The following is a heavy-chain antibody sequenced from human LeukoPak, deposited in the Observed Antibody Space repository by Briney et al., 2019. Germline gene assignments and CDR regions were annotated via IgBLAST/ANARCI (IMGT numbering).Heavy chain of an antibody. J-gene: IGHJ4*02. Sequence: GASVKVSCKASGYTFTSYYMHWVRQAPGQGLEWMGIINPSGGSTSYAQKFQGRVTMTRDTSTSTVYMELSRLRSEDTAVSYCASGSSWYTAGDYWGQGPLVTVSS. V-gene: IGHV1-46*01. CDR1: GYTFTSYY. CDR2: INPSGGST. D-gene: IGHD6-13*01. CDR3: ASGSSWYTAGDY.